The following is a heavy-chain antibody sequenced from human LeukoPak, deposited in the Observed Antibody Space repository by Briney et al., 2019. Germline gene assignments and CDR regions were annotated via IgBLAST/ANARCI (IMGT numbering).Heavy chain of an antibody. Sequence: ASVKVSCKAAGYTFTGYDMHWVRQAPGQGLEWMGWINPNSGGTNYAQKFQGRVTMTRDTSSSTAYMELSRLRSDDTAVYYCAMGQQLASFYFDYWGQGTLVTVSS. J-gene: IGHJ4*02. D-gene: IGHD6-13*01. CDR2: INPNSGGT. CDR3: AMGQQLASFYFDY. V-gene: IGHV1-2*02. CDR1: GYTFTGYD.